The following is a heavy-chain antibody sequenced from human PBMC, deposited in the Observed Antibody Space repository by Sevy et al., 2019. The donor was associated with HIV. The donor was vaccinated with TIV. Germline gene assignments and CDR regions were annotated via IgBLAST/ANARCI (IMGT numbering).Heavy chain of an antibody. V-gene: IGHV1-18*04. CDR3: ARGRGIAVAGGGYYSDY. J-gene: IGHJ4*02. Sequence: ASVKVSCMASGYTFSRSVITWVRQAPGQGLEWMGWISTYNGKTNYAQKFQDRVTMTTDTSTNTAYMELRSLRSDDTAIYFCARGRGIAVAGGGYYSDYWGQESLVTVSS. D-gene: IGHD6-19*01. CDR1: GYTFSRSV. CDR2: ISTYNGKT.